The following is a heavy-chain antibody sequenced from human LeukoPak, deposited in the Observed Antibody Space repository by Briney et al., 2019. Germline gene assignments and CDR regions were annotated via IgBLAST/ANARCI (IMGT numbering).Heavy chain of an antibody. D-gene: IGHD3-10*01. CDR2: TYHSGST. V-gene: IGHV4-30-2*01. CDR1: GGSISSGGYS. J-gene: IGHJ3*02. CDR3: ARLSDYGSGSYYKTGYAFDI. Sequence: PSETLSLTCAVSGGSISSGGYSWSWIRQPPGKGLEWIGYTYHSGSTYYNPSLKSRVTISVDRSKNQFSLKLSSVTAADTAVYYCARLSDYGSGSYYKTGYAFDIWGQGTMVTVSS.